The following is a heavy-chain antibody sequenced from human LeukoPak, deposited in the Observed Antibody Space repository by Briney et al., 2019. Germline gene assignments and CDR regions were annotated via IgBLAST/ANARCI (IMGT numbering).Heavy chain of an antibody. D-gene: IGHD1-26*01. J-gene: IGHJ4*02. CDR2: IYYSGST. Sequence: SETLSLTCTVSGGSISSYYWSWIRQPPGKGLEWIGYIYYSGSTNYNPSLKSRVTISVDKSKNQFSLKLSSATAADTAVYYCARCIVGAAFDYWGQGTLVTVSS. CDR3: ARCIVGAAFDY. V-gene: IGHV4-59*12. CDR1: GGSISSYY.